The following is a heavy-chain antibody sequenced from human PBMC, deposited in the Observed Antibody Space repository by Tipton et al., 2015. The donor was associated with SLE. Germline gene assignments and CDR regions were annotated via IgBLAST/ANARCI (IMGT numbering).Heavy chain of an antibody. Sequence: TLSLTCAVYGWSTSDTNWSWIRQPPGKGLEWIGEIHHIGGTKSSPSLQSRVTLSIDTSKNQFSLKLISVTAADPAVYYCARHFGWSFDVWGQGTMVTVSS. J-gene: IGHJ3*01. D-gene: IGHD2-15*01. CDR1: GWSTSDTN. CDR2: IHHIGGT. V-gene: IGHV4-34*01. CDR3: ARHFGWSFDV.